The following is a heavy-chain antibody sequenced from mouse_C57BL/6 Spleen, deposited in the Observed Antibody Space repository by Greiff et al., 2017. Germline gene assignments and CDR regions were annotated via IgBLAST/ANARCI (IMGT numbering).Heavy chain of an antibody. D-gene: IGHD2-13*01. J-gene: IGHJ4*01. V-gene: IGHV1-50*01. Sequence: QVQLQQPGAELVKPGASVKLSCKASGYTFTSYWMQWVKQRPGQGLEWIGEIDPSDSYTNYNQKFKGKATLTVDTSSSTAYMQLSSLTSEDSAVYYCAIYGEGAFYAMDYWGQGTSVTVSS. CDR1: GYTFTSYW. CDR3: AIYGEGAFYAMDY. CDR2: IDPSDSYT.